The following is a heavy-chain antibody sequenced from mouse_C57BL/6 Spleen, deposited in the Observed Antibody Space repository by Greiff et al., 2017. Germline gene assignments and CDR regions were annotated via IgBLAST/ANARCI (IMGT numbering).Heavy chain of an antibody. CDR1: GFTFTDYY. CDR2: IRNKANGYTT. CDR3: ARSQQGPFDY. J-gene: IGHJ2*01. Sequence: EVKVVESGGGLVQPGGSLSLSCAASGFTFTDYYMSWVRQPPGKALEWLGFIRNKANGYTTEYSASVKGRFTISRDNSQSILYLQMNALRAEDSSTYYCARSQQGPFDYWGQGTTLTVSS. V-gene: IGHV7-3*01. D-gene: IGHD3-3*01.